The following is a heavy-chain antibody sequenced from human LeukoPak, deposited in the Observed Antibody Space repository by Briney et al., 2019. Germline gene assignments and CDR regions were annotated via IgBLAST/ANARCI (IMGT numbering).Heavy chain of an antibody. Sequence: GESLKISCKGSGYSFTNYWIDWVRQMPGKGLEWMGIIYPGDSDTRYSPSFQGQVTISADKSISTAYLQWSSLEASDTAMYYCARQVGDYYDSSGYSLDWGQGTLVTVSS. CDR2: IYPGDSDT. CDR3: ARQVGDYYDSSGYSLD. CDR1: GYSFTNYW. V-gene: IGHV5-51*01. D-gene: IGHD3-22*01. J-gene: IGHJ4*02.